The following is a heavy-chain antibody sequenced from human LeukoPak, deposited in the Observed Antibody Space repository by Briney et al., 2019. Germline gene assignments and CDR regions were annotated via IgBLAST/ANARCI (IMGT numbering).Heavy chain of an antibody. Sequence: PGGSLRLSCATSGFTFSDYYMSWIRQAPGKGLEWVSDISNTGMTIYYGDSVKGRFTISRDNAKKSLYLQMNSLRAEDTAVYYCAKDRRWLLGYWGQGTLVTVSS. D-gene: IGHD3-22*01. CDR1: GFTFSDYY. V-gene: IGHV3-11*04. CDR2: ISNTGMTI. CDR3: AKDRRWLLGY. J-gene: IGHJ4*02.